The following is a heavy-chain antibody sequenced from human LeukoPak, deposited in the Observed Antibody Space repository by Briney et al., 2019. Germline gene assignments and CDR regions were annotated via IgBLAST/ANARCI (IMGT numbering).Heavy chain of an antibody. J-gene: IGHJ4*02. V-gene: IGHV3-23*01. D-gene: IGHD2-8*01. Sequence: SGGSLRLPCAASGFTFSSYAMSWVRQAPGKGLEWVSAISGSGGSTYYADSVKGRFTISRDNSKNTLYLQMNSLRAEDTAVYYCAKIGRHGVDYWGQGTLVTVSS. CDR1: GFTFSSYA. CDR3: AKIGRHGVDY. CDR2: ISGSGGST.